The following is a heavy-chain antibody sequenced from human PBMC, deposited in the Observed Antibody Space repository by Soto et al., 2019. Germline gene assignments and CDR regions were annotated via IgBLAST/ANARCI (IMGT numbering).Heavy chain of an antibody. CDR3: AKVVGDGNDYYDF. CDR2: ISHDGSNK. V-gene: IGHV3-30*18. J-gene: IGHJ4*02. D-gene: IGHD3-22*01. CDR1: GFTFSRYG. Sequence: GGSLRLSCVVSGFTFSRYGMHWVRQAPGKGLEWVAVISHDGSNKYYVDSVKGRFTISRDNSRNTLYLQMDSLGAEDTAIYYCAKVVGDGNDYYDFWGQGTLVTVSS.